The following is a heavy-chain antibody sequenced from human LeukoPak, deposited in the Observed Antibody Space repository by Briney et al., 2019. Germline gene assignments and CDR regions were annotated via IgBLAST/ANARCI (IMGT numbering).Heavy chain of an antibody. V-gene: IGHV4-39*01. CDR2: IYYSGTT. Sequence: SETLSLTCTVSGGSISSSSYSWGWIRQPPGKGLGWIGSIYYSGTTYCNPSLKSRVTISVDTSKIQFSLKLSSVAATDTAVYFCARLRFDFWSGYTHPYFDYWGQGTLVTVSS. J-gene: IGHJ4*02. CDR3: ARLRFDFWSGYTHPYFDY. CDR1: GGSISSSSYS. D-gene: IGHD3-3*01.